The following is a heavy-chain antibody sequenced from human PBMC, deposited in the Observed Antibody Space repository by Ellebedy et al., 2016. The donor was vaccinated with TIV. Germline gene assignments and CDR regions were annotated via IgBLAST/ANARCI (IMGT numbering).Heavy chain of an antibody. Sequence: SVKVSCXASGGTFSSYAISWVRQAPGQGLEWMGGIIPIFGTANYAQKFQGRVTITADESTSTAYMELSSLRSEDTAVYYCARTHSNWFDPWGQGTLVTVSS. CDR3: ARTHSNWFDP. V-gene: IGHV1-69*13. J-gene: IGHJ5*02. CDR2: IIPIFGTA. CDR1: GGTFSSYA. D-gene: IGHD1-26*01.